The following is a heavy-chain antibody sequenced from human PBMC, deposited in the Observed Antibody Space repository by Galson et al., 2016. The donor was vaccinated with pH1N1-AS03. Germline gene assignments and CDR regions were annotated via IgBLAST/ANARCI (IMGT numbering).Heavy chain of an antibody. CDR3: ARGTTDWSGIDY. CDR2: INGDVRST. CDR1: AFTFSRHW. Sequence: SLRLSCAASAFTFSRHWMHWVRHVPGRGLMWVSSINGDVRSTRYADSVKGRFTISRDNAKNMLYLEMNSLRVEDTALYYCARGTTDWSGIDYWGQGTLVTVSS. D-gene: IGHD1-7*01. J-gene: IGHJ4*02. V-gene: IGHV3-74*01.